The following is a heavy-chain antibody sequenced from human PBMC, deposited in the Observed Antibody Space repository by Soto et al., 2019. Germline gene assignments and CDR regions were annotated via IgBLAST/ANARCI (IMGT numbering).Heavy chain of an antibody. D-gene: IGHD2-15*01. Sequence: SETLSLTCTVSGVSISNYYCSWIRQPPGKGLEWIGYMYYSGSTNYNPSLKSRVTISIDTSKNQFSLKLSSVTAADTAVYYCARAGTATLSDYWGQGTLVTVSS. CDR1: GVSISNYY. CDR2: MYYSGST. CDR3: ARAGTATLSDY. V-gene: IGHV4-59*01. J-gene: IGHJ4*02.